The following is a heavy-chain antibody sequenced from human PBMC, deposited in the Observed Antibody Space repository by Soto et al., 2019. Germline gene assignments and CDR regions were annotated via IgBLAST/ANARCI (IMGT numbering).Heavy chain of an antibody. V-gene: IGHV3-23*01. CDR3: ANTPSKDSPYYFDY. Sequence: GGSLRLSCAASGFTFSSYAMSWVRQAPGKGLEWVSAISGSGGSTYYADSVKGRFTISRDNSENTLYLQMNSLRAEDTAVYYCANTPSKDSPYYFDYWGQGTLVTVSS. CDR1: GFTFSSYA. CDR2: ISGSGGST. J-gene: IGHJ4*02.